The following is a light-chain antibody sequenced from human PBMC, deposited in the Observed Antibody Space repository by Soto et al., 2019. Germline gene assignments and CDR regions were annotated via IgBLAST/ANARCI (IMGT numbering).Light chain of an antibody. CDR3: SSYTSSSTYV. Sequence: LTQPASVSGSPGQSITISCTGTSSDVGGYNYVSWYQHHPGKAPKLMIYEVSNRPSGVSDRFSGSKSGNTASLTISGLQTEDEADYYCSSYTSSSTYVFGTGTKVTVL. V-gene: IGLV2-14*01. J-gene: IGLJ1*01. CDR1: SSDVGGYNY. CDR2: EVS.